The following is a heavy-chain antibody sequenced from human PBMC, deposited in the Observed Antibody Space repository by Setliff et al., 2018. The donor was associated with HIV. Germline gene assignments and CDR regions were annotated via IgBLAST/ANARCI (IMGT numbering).Heavy chain of an antibody. CDR2: INHSGST. Sequence: SETLSLTCAVYGGSFSGYYWSWIRQPPGKGLEWIGEINHSGSTNYNPPLKSRVTISVDTSKNQFSLKLSSVTAADTAVYYCARLVTVVTLNYMDVWGKGTTVTVSS. J-gene: IGHJ6*03. V-gene: IGHV4-34*01. CDR3: ARLVTVVTLNYMDV. CDR1: GGSFSGYY. D-gene: IGHD2-21*02.